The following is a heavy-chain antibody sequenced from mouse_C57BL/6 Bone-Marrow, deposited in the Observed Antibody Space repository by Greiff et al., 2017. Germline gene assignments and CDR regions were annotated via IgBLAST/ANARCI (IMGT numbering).Heavy chain of an antibody. V-gene: IGHV5-16*01. CDR3: ARAGDYEH. CDR1: GFTFSDYY. Sequence: VQLVESEGGLVQPGSSMKLSCTASGFTFSDYYMAWVRQVPEKGLEWVANINYDGSSTYYLDSLKSRFIISRDNAKNILYLQMSSLKSEDTATYYCARAGDYEHWGQGTLVTVSA. D-gene: IGHD2-4*01. J-gene: IGHJ3*01. CDR2: INYDGSST.